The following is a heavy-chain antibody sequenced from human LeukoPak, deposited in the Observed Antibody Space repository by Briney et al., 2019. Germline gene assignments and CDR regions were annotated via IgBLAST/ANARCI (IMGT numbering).Heavy chain of an antibody. D-gene: IGHD5-18*01. Sequence: SVKVSCKASGDTFSIYAISWVRQAPGQGGEWMGGIIPIFGTANYAQKFQGRVTITADKSTSTAYMELSSLRSEDTAVYYCARGFRSRRGYSYGSHYYYGMDVWGKGTTVTVSS. CDR1: GDTFSIYA. J-gene: IGHJ6*04. V-gene: IGHV1-69*06. CDR3: ARGFRSRRGYSYGSHYYYGMDV. CDR2: IIPIFGTA.